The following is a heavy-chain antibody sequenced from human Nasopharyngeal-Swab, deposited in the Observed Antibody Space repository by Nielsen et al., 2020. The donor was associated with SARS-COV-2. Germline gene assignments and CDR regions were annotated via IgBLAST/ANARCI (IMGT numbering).Heavy chain of an antibody. J-gene: IGHJ4*02. Sequence: GESLKISCAASGFTFSSYAMSWVRQAPGKGLEWVSVIYSGGSSTYYADSVKGRFTISRDNSKNTLYLQMNSLRAEDTAVYYCAREGRDRYFDYWGQGTLVTVSS. CDR1: GFTFSSYA. CDR2: IYSGGSST. D-gene: IGHD3-10*01. CDR3: AREGRDRYFDY. V-gene: IGHV3-23*03.